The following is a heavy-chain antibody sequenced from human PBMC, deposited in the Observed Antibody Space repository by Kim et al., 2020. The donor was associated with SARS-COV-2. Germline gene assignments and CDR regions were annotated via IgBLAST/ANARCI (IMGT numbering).Heavy chain of an antibody. Sequence: GGSLRLSCAASGFTFSDSTMHWVRQASGKGLEWVGRIRSKANSDATTYAASVKGRFTISRDDSKNTAFLQMNSLKSEDTAVYYCTTLGGGVPVDYWGQGTLVTVSS. J-gene: IGHJ4*02. V-gene: IGHV3-73*01. CDR3: TTLGGGVPVDY. CDR1: GFTFSDST. CDR2: IRSKANSDAT. D-gene: IGHD3-16*01.